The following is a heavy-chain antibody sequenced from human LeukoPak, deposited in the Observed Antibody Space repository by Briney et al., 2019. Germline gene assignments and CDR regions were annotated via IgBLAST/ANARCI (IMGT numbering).Heavy chain of an antibody. Sequence: SSETLSLTCTVPGGSFSSTSYYWAWIRQPPGKGLEWIGSISHTGSTYYNPSLKSRVTISVDTSKNQFSLRLSSVTAADTAVYYCARDLALVGYYYYMDVWGKGTSVTVSS. J-gene: IGHJ6*03. CDR1: GGSFSSTSYY. V-gene: IGHV4-39*02. D-gene: IGHD3-22*01. CDR3: ARDLALVGYYYYMDV. CDR2: ISHTGST.